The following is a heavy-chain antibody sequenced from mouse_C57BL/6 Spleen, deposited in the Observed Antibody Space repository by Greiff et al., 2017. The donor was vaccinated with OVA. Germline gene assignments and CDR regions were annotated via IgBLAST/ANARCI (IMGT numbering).Heavy chain of an antibody. CDR2: IRSKSSNYAT. V-gene: IGHV10-3*01. J-gene: IGHJ1*03. Sequence: EVQLVESGGGLVQPKGSLKLSCAASGFTFNTYAMHWVRQAPGKGLEWVARIRSKSSNYATYYADSVKDRFTISRDDSQSMLYLQMNNLKTEDTAMYYCVREGVGTTVRYFDVWGTGTTVTVSS. D-gene: IGHD1-1*01. CDR3: VREGVGTTVRYFDV. CDR1: GFTFNTYA.